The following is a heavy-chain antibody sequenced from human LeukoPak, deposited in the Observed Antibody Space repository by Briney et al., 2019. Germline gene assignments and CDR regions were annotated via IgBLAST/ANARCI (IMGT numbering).Heavy chain of an antibody. V-gene: IGHV4-59*11. CDR2: IYYSGTT. J-gene: IGHJ4*02. Sequence: SETLSLTCTVSGGSISSHYWSWIRQPPGKGLEWVGYIYYSGTTNYNPSLKSRVTISVDTSKNQFSLQLTSVTAADSAIYFCARGRKTGRNYYDTRGFYDQPYFDSWGQGILVTVSS. CDR1: GGSISSHY. D-gene: IGHD3-22*01. CDR3: ARGRKTGRNYYDTRGFYDQPYFDS.